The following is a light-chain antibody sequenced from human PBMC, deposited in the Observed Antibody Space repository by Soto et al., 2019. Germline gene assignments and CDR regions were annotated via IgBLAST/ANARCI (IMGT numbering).Light chain of an antibody. CDR1: SSDVGGYNY. J-gene: IGLJ1*01. V-gene: IGLV2-14*01. CDR3: SSKTSSRTPFV. CDR2: EVN. Sequence: QSALTQPASVSGSPGQSITISCTGTSSDVGGYNYGSWYQQHPGNAPRLMIYEVNNRPSGVPNRFSGSKSGNTASLTISGLQAEDEADYYCSSKTSSRTPFVCGTGTKVTVL.